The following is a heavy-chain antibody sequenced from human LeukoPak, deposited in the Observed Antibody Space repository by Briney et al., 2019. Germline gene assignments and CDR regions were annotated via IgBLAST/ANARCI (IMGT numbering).Heavy chain of an antibody. CDR2: ISGSGGST. V-gene: IGHV3-23*01. CDR3: AKSDYYDSSGYYYGSDY. J-gene: IGHJ4*02. CDR1: GFTFSSYA. D-gene: IGHD3-22*01. Sequence: GGSLRLACAASGFTFSSYAMTWVRQAPGKGLEWVSGISGSGGSTYYADSVKGRFTISRDNSKNTLYVQMNSLRAEDTAVYYCAKSDYYDSSGYYYGSDYWGQGTLVTVSS.